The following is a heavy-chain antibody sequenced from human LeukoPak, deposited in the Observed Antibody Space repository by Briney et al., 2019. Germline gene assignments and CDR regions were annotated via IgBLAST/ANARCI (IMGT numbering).Heavy chain of an antibody. CDR3: GRRAGGYSQPYDY. V-gene: IGHV3-53*01. CDR2: IYSGGTT. CDR1: GFTVSGNY. D-gene: IGHD4-23*01. J-gene: IGHJ4*02. Sequence: GRSLRLSCAVSGFTVSGNYMSWVRQAPGKGLEWVSVIYSGGTTYYADSVKGRFTISRDNFKNTMHLQMNSLRAEDTAGYYCGRRAGGYSQPYDYWGQGILVTVSS.